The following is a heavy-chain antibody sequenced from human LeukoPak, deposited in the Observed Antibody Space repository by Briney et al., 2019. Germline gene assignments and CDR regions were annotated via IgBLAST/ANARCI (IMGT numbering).Heavy chain of an antibody. J-gene: IGHJ4*02. Sequence: SSETLSLTCTVSGGSISSSSYYWGWIRQPPGKGLEWIGSIYYSGSTHYNPSLKSRVTISVDTSKNQFSLKLSSVTAADTAVYYCARTVFPAAISHEYYFDYWGQGTLVTVSS. CDR2: IYYSGST. V-gene: IGHV4-39*07. D-gene: IGHD2-2*02. CDR1: GGSISSSSYY. CDR3: ARTVFPAAISHEYYFDY.